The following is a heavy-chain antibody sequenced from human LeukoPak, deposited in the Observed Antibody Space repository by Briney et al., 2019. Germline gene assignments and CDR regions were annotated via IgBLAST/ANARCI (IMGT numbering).Heavy chain of an antibody. CDR1: GFSFSDSY. J-gene: IGHJ4*02. CDR3: ARDPDYGDPY. Sequence: PGGSLRLSCSASGFSFSDSYMSWFRLSAEKGLEWIAYITSSGTTTEYADSVEGRFTISRVNAKNSLYLQMNSLRPEDTAVYYCARDPDYGDPYWGQGTLVTVSS. CDR2: ITSSGTTT. D-gene: IGHD4/OR15-4a*01. V-gene: IGHV3-11*01.